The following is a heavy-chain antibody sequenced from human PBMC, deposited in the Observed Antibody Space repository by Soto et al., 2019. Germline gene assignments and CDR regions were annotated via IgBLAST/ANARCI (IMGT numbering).Heavy chain of an antibody. CDR1: GGSVNNANYF. D-gene: IGHD4-17*01. CDR2: IYYSGST. Sequence: QVRLEESDPGLVKPSETLSLICSVSGGSVNNANYFWNWIRHHPENGLEWIGYIYYSGSTRYNPSFKSRVTLSIDTSKNQFSLSLNSVTVADTAVYFCARDADYGGSRGGMDVWGRGTTVTVSS. CDR3: ARDADYGGSRGGMDV. V-gene: IGHV4-31*03. J-gene: IGHJ6*02.